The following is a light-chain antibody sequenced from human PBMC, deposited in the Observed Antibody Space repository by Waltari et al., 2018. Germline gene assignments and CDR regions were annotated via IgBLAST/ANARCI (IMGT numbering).Light chain of an antibody. CDR3: QQYNDWPKIT. V-gene: IGKV3-15*01. J-gene: IGKJ5*01. CDR2: GAY. CDR1: QSVSSD. Sequence: EIVMTQSPATLSVSPGERATLSCRASQSVSSDLAWYQQKPGQAPRLLFYGAYTRATGIPARFSGSGSGTDFTLSISSLQSEDFALYYCQQYNDWPKITFGQGTRLEIK.